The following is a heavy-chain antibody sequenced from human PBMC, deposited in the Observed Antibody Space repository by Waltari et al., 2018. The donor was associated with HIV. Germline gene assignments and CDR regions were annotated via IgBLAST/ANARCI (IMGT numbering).Heavy chain of an antibody. CDR1: GLPFTTYN. CDR2: ISSVGSYI. J-gene: IGHJ4*02. CDR3: AGGGYDYAWGTYRPFDY. V-gene: IGHV3-21*03. Sequence: EVQLVESGGGLVTPGGSLRLYCAASGLPFTTYNRNWVRQAPGKGLGWVSSISSVGSYIYYPDSFKGRFTISRDNAKNSLYLQMNSLRAEDTAVYYCAGGGYDYAWGTYRPFDYWGQGTLVTVSS. D-gene: IGHD3-16*02.